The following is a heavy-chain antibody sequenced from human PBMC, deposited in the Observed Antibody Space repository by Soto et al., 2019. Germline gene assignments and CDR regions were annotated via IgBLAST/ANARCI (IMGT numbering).Heavy chain of an antibody. V-gene: IGHV3-48*02. D-gene: IGHD2-15*01. Sequence: GGSLRLSCAASGFTFSAYSMNWVRQAPGKGLEWFSYINRIINEIYYVDSVKGRFTISSDNAKSSLYLEMNSLRDEDTAVYYCARDSSYAFDIWGQGTMVTVSS. J-gene: IGHJ3*02. CDR3: ARDSSYAFDI. CDR1: GFTFSAYS. CDR2: INRIINEI.